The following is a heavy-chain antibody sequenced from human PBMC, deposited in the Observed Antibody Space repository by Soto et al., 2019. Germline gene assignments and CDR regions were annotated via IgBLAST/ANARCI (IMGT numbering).Heavy chain of an antibody. D-gene: IGHD2-2*02. Sequence: QLKLVESGGGVVQPGRSLRLSCAASGFTFSSYGMHWVRQAPGKGLEWVAIVWYDGSRQYYTDSLKGRFTISRDNSKNMVYLQMTSLRVEDTAVYYCSRGGLAAAAIDTWGQGTLVNVSS. V-gene: IGHV3-33*01. CDR3: SRGGLAAAAIDT. CDR2: VWYDGSRQ. J-gene: IGHJ4*02. CDR1: GFTFSSYG.